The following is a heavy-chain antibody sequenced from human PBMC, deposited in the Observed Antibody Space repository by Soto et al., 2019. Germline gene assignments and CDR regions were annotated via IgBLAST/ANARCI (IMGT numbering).Heavy chain of an antibody. J-gene: IGHJ6*02. CDR2: IYYSGST. CDR3: AREGLTGTIGLYYYSGMDV. CDR1: GGSISSYY. Sequence: QVQLQESGPGLVKPSETLSLTCTVSGGSISSYYWSWIRQPPGKGLEWIGYIYYSGSTNYNPSLKSRVTISVDASKTQFSLKLSSVTAADTAVYYWAREGLTGTIGLYYYSGMDVWGQGTTVTVSS. V-gene: IGHV4-59*01. D-gene: IGHD1-7*01.